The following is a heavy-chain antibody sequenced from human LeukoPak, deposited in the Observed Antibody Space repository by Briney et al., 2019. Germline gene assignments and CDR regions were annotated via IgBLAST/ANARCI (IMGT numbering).Heavy chain of an antibody. CDR3: ARELWFVNAPGSWFDP. Sequence: SETLSLTCAVSGDSISSGDYSWSWIRQPSGKGLEWIGYIFHSGSSYYNPSLKSRVTISVDKSKNQFSLRLTSVTAADTAVYYCARELWFVNAPGSWFDPWGQGTLVTVSS. J-gene: IGHJ5*02. V-gene: IGHV4-30-2*01. CDR2: IFHSGSS. D-gene: IGHD3-10*01. CDR1: GDSISSGDYS.